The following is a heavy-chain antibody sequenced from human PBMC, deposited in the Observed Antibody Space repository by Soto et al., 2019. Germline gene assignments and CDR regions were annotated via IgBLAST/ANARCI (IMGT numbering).Heavy chain of an antibody. CDR3: ARALAAAGTTSSYYYYYYGMDV. J-gene: IGHJ6*02. CDR1: GFTFSSYG. V-gene: IGHV3-33*01. Sequence: PGGALRLSCAASGFTFSSYGMHWARQAPGKGLEWVAVIWYDGSNKYYADSVKGRFTISRDNSKNTLYLQMNSLRAEDTAVYYCARALAAAGTTSSYYYYYYGMDVWGQGTTVTVSS. D-gene: IGHD6-13*01. CDR2: IWYDGSNK.